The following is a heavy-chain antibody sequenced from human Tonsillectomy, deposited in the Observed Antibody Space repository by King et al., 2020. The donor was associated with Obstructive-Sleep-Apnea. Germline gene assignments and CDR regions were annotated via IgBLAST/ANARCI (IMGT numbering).Heavy chain of an antibody. D-gene: IGHD3-16*01. CDR3: ARDISFGGAPDY. Sequence: QLVQSGAEVKKPGASVKVSCKASGYTFTSYYMHWVRQAPGQGLEWMGIINPSGGSTSYAQKFQGRVTMTRDTSTSTVYMELSSLRSEDMAVYYCARDISFGGAPDYWGQGTLVTVSS. CDR1: GYTFTSYY. V-gene: IGHV1-46*01. CDR2: INPSGGST. J-gene: IGHJ4*02.